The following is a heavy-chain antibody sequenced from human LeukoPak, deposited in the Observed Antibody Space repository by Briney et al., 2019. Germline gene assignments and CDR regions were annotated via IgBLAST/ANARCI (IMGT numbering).Heavy chain of an antibody. Sequence: ASVKVSCKASGYTFTDSYMHWVRQAPGQGLEWMGWINPKTGGTNYAQRFQGRVTMTRDTSIRTAYMELNSLRSDDTAVYYCARDGRLTIFVRGIITEGSPPKNWGQGTLVTVSS. CDR1: GYTFTDSY. D-gene: IGHD3-10*01. CDR3: ARDGRLTIFVRGIITEGSPPKN. V-gene: IGHV1-2*02. J-gene: IGHJ4*02. CDR2: INPKTGGT.